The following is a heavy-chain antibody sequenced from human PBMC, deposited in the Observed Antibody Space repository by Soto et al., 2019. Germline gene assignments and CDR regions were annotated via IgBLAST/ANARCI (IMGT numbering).Heavy chain of an antibody. CDR1: GGSISSYY. CDR2: TYYSGST. V-gene: IGHV4-59*01. CDR3: AGRIAAAGSNWFDP. D-gene: IGHD6-13*01. Sequence: SETLSLTCTVSGGSISSYYWSWIRQPPGKGLEWIGYTYYSGSTNYNPSLKSRVTISVDTSKNQFSLKLSSVTAADTAVYYCAGRIAAAGSNWFDPWGQGTLVTVSS. J-gene: IGHJ5*02.